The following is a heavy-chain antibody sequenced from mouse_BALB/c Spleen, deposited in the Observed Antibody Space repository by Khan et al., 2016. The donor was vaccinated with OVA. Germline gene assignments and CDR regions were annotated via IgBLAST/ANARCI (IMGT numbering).Heavy chain of an antibody. V-gene: IGHV1S137*01. J-gene: IGHJ3*01. CDR1: GYTFTDYA. D-gene: IGHD1-1*02. CDR2: ISTNYGDA. CDR3: VRGGKFAY. Sequence: QVRLQQSGAELVRPGVSVKISCKASGYTFTDYAMHWVKQRHAKSLEWIGVISTNYGDADYNQKFQGTASMTVDRSSSTVYMELARLTSEDSAIYYCVRGGKFAYWGQGTLVTVSA.